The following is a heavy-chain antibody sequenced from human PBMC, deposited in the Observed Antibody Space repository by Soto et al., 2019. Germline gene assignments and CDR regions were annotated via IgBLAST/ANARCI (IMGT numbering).Heavy chain of an antibody. V-gene: IGHV1-69*01. CDR1: GGTFSSYA. Sequence: QVQLVQSGAEVKKPGSSMKVSCKASGGTFSSYAISWVRQAPGQGLEWMGGIIPIFGTANYAQKFQGRVTITADESTSTAYMELSSLRSEDTDVYYCASPGLALATMVRGARDYYGMDVWGQGTPVTVSS. CDR3: ASPGLALATMVRGARDYYGMDV. D-gene: IGHD3-10*01. CDR2: IIPIFGTA. J-gene: IGHJ6*02.